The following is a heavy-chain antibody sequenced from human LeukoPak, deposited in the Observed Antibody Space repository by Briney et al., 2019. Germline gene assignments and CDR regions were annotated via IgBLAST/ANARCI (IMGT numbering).Heavy chain of an antibody. V-gene: IGHV1-18*01. CDR1: GYTFTSYG. CDR2: ISAYNGNT. Sequence: ASVKVSCKASGYTFTSYGISWVPQAPGQGLEWMGWISAYNGNTNYAQKLQGRVTMTTDTSTSTAYMELRSLRSDDTAVYYCARQSARYCSGGSCYDDYWGQGTLVTVSS. CDR3: ARQSARYCSGGSCYDDY. D-gene: IGHD2-15*01. J-gene: IGHJ4*02.